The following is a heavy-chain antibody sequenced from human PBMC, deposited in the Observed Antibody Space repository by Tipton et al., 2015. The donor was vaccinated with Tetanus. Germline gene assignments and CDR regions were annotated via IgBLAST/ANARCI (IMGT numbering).Heavy chain of an antibody. J-gene: IGHJ6*02. CDR3: ATAEDVRYYYGMDV. Sequence: QLVQSGAEVKKPGASVKVSCKASGYTFTGYYMHWVRQAPGQGLEWMGWINPNSGGTNYVQKFQGRVTMTRDTSISTAYMELSRLRSDDTAVYYCATAEDVRYYYGMDVWGQGTTVTVSS. D-gene: IGHD1-14*01. CDR1: GYTFTGYY. V-gene: IGHV1-2*02. CDR2: INPNSGGT.